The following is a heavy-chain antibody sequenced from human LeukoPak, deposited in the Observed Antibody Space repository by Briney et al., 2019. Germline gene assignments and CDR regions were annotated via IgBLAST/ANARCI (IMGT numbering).Heavy chain of an antibody. CDR3: ARGRYCSSTSCYRVYYMDV. J-gene: IGHJ6*03. Sequence: ASVKVSRKASGYTFTSYDINWVRQATGQGLEWMGWMNPNSGNTGYAQKFQGRVTMTRNTSISTAYMELSSPRSEDTAVYYCARGRYCSSTSCYRVYYMDVWGKGTTVTVSS. D-gene: IGHD2-2*02. CDR1: GYTFTSYD. CDR2: MNPNSGNT. V-gene: IGHV1-8*01.